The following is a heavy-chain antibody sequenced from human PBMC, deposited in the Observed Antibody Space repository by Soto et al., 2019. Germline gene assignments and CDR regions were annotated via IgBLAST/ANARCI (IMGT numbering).Heavy chain of an antibody. V-gene: IGHV3-74*01. CDR2: INSDGSST. CDR1: GFTFSSYW. CDR3: ARGLRRYSSSWVNDAFDI. J-gene: IGHJ3*02. D-gene: IGHD6-13*01. Sequence: VQLVESGGGLVQPGGPLRLSCAASGFTFSSYWMHWVRQAPGKGLVWVSRINSDGSSTSYADSVKGRFTISRDNAKNTLYLQMNSLRAEDTAVYYCARGLRRYSSSWVNDAFDIWGQGTMVTVSS.